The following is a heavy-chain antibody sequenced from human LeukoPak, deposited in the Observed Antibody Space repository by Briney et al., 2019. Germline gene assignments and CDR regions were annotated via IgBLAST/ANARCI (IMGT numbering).Heavy chain of an antibody. D-gene: IGHD4-23*01. CDR1: GGTFSSYA. CDR3: ARYSDGGSSDYFDY. V-gene: IGHV1-69*04. CDR2: IIPILGIA. Sequence: ASVTVSCKASGGTFSSYAISWVRQAPGQGLEWMGRIIPILGIANYAQKFQGIVTITADKSTSTAYMELSSLRSEDTAVYYCARYSDGGSSDYFDYWGQGTLVTVSS. J-gene: IGHJ4*02.